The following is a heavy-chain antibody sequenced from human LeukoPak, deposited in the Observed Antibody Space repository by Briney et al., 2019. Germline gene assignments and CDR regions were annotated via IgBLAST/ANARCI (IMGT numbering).Heavy chain of an antibody. CDR1: GFTISSYW. CDR2: IKEDGSEK. Sequence: PGGSLRLSCVASGFTISSYWMTWVRQAPGKGLEWVGNIKEDGSEKNYADSVNGRFTTSRDNAKNSLYLQMNSLRAEDTAVYYCARDYGEYHYDSSGYSADWGQGTLVTVSS. D-gene: IGHD3-22*01. CDR3: ARDYGEYHYDSSGYSAD. J-gene: IGHJ4*02. V-gene: IGHV3-7*01.